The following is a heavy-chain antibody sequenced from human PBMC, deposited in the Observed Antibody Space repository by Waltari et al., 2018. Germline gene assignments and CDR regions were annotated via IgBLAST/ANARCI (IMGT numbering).Heavy chain of an antibody. Sequence: QVQLVESGGGVVQPGRSLRLSCAASGFTFSSYAMHWVRQAPGKGLAWVAVISYDGSNKYYADSVKGLFTISRDNSKNTLYLQMNSLRAEDTAVYYCARDGDGVVATIYYYYMDVWGKGTTVTISS. CDR2: ISYDGSNK. D-gene: IGHD5-12*01. CDR1: GFTFSSYA. J-gene: IGHJ6*03. V-gene: IGHV3-30-3*01. CDR3: ARDGDGVVATIYYYYMDV.